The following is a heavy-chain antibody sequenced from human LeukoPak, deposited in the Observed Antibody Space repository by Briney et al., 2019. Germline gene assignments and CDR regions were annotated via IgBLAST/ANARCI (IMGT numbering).Heavy chain of an antibody. CDR3: AKARAGVPDGKVYYGMDV. J-gene: IGHJ6*02. CDR1: GFTFSRYA. D-gene: IGHD2-2*01. Sequence: GGSLRLSCEASGFTFSRYAMNWVRQAPGEGLEWVSGISGSGGTTSYADSVKGRLTISRDISKNTLYLQMHSLRAEDTAVYYCAKARAGVPDGKVYYGMDVWGQGTTVTVSS. CDR2: ISGSGGTT. V-gene: IGHV3-23*01.